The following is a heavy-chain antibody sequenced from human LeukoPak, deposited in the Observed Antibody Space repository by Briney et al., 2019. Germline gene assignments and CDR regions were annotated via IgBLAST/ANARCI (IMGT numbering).Heavy chain of an antibody. CDR1: GYTFTSYA. D-gene: IGHD3-3*01. CDR2: INTNTGNP. J-gene: IGHJ4*02. CDR3: ASDRRPIFGVVIKSAY. V-gene: IGHV7-4-1*02. Sequence: ASVNVSCKASGYTFTSYAMNWVRHAPGQGLEWMGWINTNTGNPTYAQGFTGRFVFSLDTSVSTAYLQISSLKAEDTAVYYCASDRRPIFGVVIKSAYWGQGTLVTVSS.